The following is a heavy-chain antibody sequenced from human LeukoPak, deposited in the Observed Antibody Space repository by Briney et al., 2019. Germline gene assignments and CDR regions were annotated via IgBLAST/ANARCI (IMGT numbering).Heavy chain of an antibody. J-gene: IGHJ6*02. V-gene: IGHV1-3*01. D-gene: IGHD2/OR15-2a*01. CDR2: INAGNGNT. Sequence: ASVKVSCKASGYTFTSYAMHWVRQAPGQRLEWMGWINAGNGNTKYSQKFQGRVTITRDTSASTAYMELSSLRSEDTAVYYCARVKGNLHYYGMDVWGQGATVTVSS. CDR3: ARVKGNLHYYGMDV. CDR1: GYTFTSYA.